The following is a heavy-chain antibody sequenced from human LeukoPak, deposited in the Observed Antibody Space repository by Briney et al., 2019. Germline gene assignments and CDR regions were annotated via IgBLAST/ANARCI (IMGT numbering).Heavy chain of an antibody. J-gene: IGHJ4*02. CDR2: INSDGSST. V-gene: IGHV3-74*01. D-gene: IGHD6-19*01. CDR3: ARVKDSSGRLDY. CDR1: GFTFSSYW. Sequence: PGGSLRLSCAASGFTFSSYWMHWVRQAPGKGLVWVSRINSDGSSTSYADSVKGRFTISRDNAKNTLYLQMNSLRAEDTAVYYCARVKDSSGRLDYWGQGTLVTVSS.